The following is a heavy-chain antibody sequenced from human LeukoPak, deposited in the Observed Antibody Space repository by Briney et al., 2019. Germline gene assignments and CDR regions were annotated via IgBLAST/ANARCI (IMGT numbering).Heavy chain of an antibody. D-gene: IGHD4-17*01. Sequence: SETLSLTCAVYGESFNDYYWSWIRQPPGKGLEWIGEINHCGRTNYNPSLKSRVTISVDTSKNQFSLRLSSVTAADTAMYYCARVDYGDYSKDFDYWGQGILVTVSS. CDR1: GESFNDYY. CDR3: ARVDYGDYSKDFDY. V-gene: IGHV4-34*01. J-gene: IGHJ4*02. CDR2: INHCGRT.